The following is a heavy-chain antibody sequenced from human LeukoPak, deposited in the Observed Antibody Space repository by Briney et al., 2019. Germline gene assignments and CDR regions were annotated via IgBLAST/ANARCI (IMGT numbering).Heavy chain of an antibody. CDR2: ISYDGGNK. Sequence: GGSLSLSCAASGFTFSSYAMHWVRQAPAKGLDWVPVISYDGGNKYYADSVKGRFTISRDNSKNTLYLQMNSLRAEDTAVYYCARDPSKFGQLAHFDYWGQGTLVTVSS. D-gene: IGHD6-6*01. V-gene: IGHV3-30-3*01. CDR3: ARDPSKFGQLAHFDY. J-gene: IGHJ4*02. CDR1: GFTFSSYA.